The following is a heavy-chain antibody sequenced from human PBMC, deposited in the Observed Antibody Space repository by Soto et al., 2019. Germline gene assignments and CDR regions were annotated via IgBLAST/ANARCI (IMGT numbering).Heavy chain of an antibody. CDR2: IKSKTDGGTT. D-gene: IGHD3-10*01. CDR3: TTVWLWSPVRGGYYAMDV. J-gene: IGHJ6*04. V-gene: IGHV3-15*01. CDR1: GVTFSNAW. Sequence: EVQLVESGGGLVKPGGSLRLSCAASGVTFSNAWMSWIRQAPGKGLEWVGRIKSKTDGGTTDYAAPVKGRFTISRDDSKNTLYLKRRSLKTGDTAIYYGTTVWLWSPVRGGYYAMDVGGKGTTVTVSS.